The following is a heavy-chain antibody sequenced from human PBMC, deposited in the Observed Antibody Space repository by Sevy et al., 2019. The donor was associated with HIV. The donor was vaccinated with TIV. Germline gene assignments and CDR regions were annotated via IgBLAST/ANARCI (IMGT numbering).Heavy chain of an antibody. CDR3: ARVLVDTAIGFYGMDV. CDR1: GGSMSSYY. V-gene: IGHV4-4*07. Sequence: SETLSLTCAVSGGSMSSYYWSWIRQPAGKGLEWIGRIYTSGSANYNPTLKSRVTMSVDTSKNQFSLKLSSVTAADTAVYYCARVLVDTAIGFYGMDVWGQGTTVTVSS. D-gene: IGHD5-18*01. J-gene: IGHJ6*02. CDR2: IYTSGSA.